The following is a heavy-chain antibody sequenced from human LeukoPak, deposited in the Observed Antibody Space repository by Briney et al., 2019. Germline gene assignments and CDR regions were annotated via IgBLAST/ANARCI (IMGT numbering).Heavy chain of an antibody. Sequence: GRSLRVSCAASGFIFSDYVFHWVRQSPDKGLEWVALIGSNGSKKYYSDSVQGRFTISRDNSKNTLFLEMNSLRGDDSAVYYCARQMTTTRLFDSWGQGTLVIVSS. D-gene: IGHD1-14*01. J-gene: IGHJ4*02. CDR2: IGSNGSKK. CDR1: GFIFSDYV. V-gene: IGHV3-30*04. CDR3: ARQMTTTRLFDS.